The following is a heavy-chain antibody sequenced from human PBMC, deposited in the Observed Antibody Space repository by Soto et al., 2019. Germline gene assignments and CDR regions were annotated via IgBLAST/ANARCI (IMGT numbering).Heavy chain of an antibody. V-gene: IGHV1-18*01. CDR2: ISAYKTNI. Sequence: ASVKVSCKASGYTFPNYGITWVRQAPGQGLEWMGWISAYKTNIKYAQKFQGRVTLTTDTSTSTAYMELRSLRSDDTAIYYCVRDLDGSGAYYTDFWGQGTLVTVSS. CDR3: VRDLDGSGAYYTDF. J-gene: IGHJ4*02. D-gene: IGHD3-10*01. CDR1: GYTFPNYG.